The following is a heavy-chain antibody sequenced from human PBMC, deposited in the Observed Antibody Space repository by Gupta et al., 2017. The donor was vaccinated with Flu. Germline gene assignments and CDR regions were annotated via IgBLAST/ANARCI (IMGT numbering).Heavy chain of an antibody. CDR2: ISVYNGNT. V-gene: IGHV1-18*01. J-gene: IGHJ4*02. D-gene: IGHD5-24*01. CDR3: VRDGPATGGASIVDY. Sequence: QVQLVQSGPEVKKPGASVRVSCKSSGYIFNNFGFSWVRQAPGQGLEWMGWISVYNGNTEVTQRLQGRVTLTTDTSTSTAHMELRSLTSDDSAVYYCVRDGPATGGASIVDYWGQGTLLTVSS. CDR1: GYIFNNFG.